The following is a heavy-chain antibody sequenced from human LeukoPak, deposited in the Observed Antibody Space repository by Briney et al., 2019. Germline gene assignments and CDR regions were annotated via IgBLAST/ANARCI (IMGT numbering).Heavy chain of an antibody. V-gene: IGHV1-46*01. CDR2: INPSGGST. D-gene: IGHD2-15*01. CDR3: ARTVVVAATHGDAFDI. CDR1: GYTFTSYY. Sequence: ASVKVSCKASGYTFTSYYMHWVRQTPGQGLEWMGIINPSGGSTSYAQKFQGRVTMTRDMSTSTVYMELSSLRSEDTAVYYCARTVVVAATHGDAFDIWGQGTMVTVSS. J-gene: IGHJ3*02.